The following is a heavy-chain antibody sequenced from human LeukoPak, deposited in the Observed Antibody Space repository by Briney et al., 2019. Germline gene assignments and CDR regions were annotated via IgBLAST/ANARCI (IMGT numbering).Heavy chain of an antibody. V-gene: IGHV3-21*01. CDR3: ARGADGVSSNSRGWFDP. D-gene: IGHD2-15*01. CDR2: ISTSSSYI. J-gene: IGHJ5*02. Sequence: PGGSLRLSCAASGFTFNRYNMNWVRRAPGKGLEWGSSISTSSSYIYYADSVRGRFTISRDNAKNSLYLQMNSLRAEDTAVYSCARGADGVSSNSRGWFDPWGQGTLVTVSS. CDR1: GFTFNRYN.